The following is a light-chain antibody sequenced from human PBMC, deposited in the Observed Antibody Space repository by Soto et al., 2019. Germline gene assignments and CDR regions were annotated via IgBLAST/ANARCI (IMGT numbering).Light chain of an antibody. Sequence: QSALTQPPSASGSPGQSVAISCTGTSSDVGGYNYVSWYQQHPGKPPKLIIYQVTKRPSGVPDRFSGSKSANMASLTVSGLQAEDEADYYCPSYAGGNNPVLFGGGTKLTVL. CDR2: QVT. CDR1: SSDVGGYNY. J-gene: IGLJ2*01. CDR3: PSYAGGNNPVL. V-gene: IGLV2-8*01.